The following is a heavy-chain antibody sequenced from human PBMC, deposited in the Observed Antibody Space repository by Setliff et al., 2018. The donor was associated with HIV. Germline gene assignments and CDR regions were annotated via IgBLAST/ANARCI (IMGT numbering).Heavy chain of an antibody. V-gene: IGHV4-31*03. CDR1: GGSISSGGFY. CDR3: ARGFDYAQRPPLYYFDY. CDR2: IYNTGST. D-gene: IGHD2-2*01. Sequence: SETLSLTCTVTGGSISSGGFYWTWIRQHPGKGLEWIGYIYNTGSTYHSPSLESRVTISIDTSKNQFSLKLSSVTAADTAVYYCARGFDYAQRPPLYYFDYWGQGTLVTVSS. J-gene: IGHJ4*02.